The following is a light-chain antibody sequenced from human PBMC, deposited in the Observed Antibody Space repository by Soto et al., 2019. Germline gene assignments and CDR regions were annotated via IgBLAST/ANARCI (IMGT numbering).Light chain of an antibody. CDR1: QGISSY. CDR3: QQYSVYWT. Sequence: IQFTQSPSSLSASVGDRVTITCRASQGISSYLAWYQQKPGKAPKRLIYAASTLQSGVPSRFSGSGSGTEFTLTIKSLQPDDFATYDCQQYSVYWTSGQGTKVDIK. J-gene: IGKJ1*01. CDR2: AAS. V-gene: IGKV1-9*01.